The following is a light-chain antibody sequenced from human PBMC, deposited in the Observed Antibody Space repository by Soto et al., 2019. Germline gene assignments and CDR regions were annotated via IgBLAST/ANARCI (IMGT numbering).Light chain of an antibody. CDR2: KAS. Sequence: DIQMTQSPSTLSGSVGDRVTITCRASQTISSWLAWYQQKPGKAPKLLIYKASTLESGVPSRFSGSGSETEFTLTISRLQPDDFATYFCHSRAFGQGTRLEI. J-gene: IGKJ5*01. V-gene: IGKV1-5*03. CDR3: HSRA. CDR1: QTISSW.